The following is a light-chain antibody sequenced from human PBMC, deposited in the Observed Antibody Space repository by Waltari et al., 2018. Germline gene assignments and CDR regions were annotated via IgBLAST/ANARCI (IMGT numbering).Light chain of an antibody. Sequence: EIVLTQSPGTLSFSPGERATLSCRASQRVSSSFLAWYQQKAGQAPRLLLYDASSRATGIPDRFSGSGSGTDFTLTISRLEPEDFAVYYCQQYGTSLITFGQGTRLEIK. V-gene: IGKV3-20*01. CDR3: QQYGTSLIT. CDR2: DAS. CDR1: QRVSSSF. J-gene: IGKJ5*01.